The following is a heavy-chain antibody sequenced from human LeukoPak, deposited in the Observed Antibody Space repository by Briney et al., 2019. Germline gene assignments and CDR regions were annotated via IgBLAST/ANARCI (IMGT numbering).Heavy chain of an antibody. J-gene: IGHJ4*02. Sequence: GGSLRLSCAASGFTFSSYAMHWVRQAPGKGLEWVAVISYDGSNKYYADSVKGRFTISRDNSKNTLYLQMNSLRAEDTAVYYCAREMATTDFGYWGQGTLVTVSS. CDR2: ISYDGSNK. CDR3: AREMATTDFGY. CDR1: GFTFSSYA. D-gene: IGHD5-24*01. V-gene: IGHV3-30*04.